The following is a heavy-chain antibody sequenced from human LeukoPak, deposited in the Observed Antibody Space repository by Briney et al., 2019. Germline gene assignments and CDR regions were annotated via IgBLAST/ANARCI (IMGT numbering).Heavy chain of an antibody. CDR3: AKGRNDPSGYCFDY. V-gene: IGHV3-30*18. J-gene: IGHJ4*02. D-gene: IGHD1-1*01. CDR1: GFTFSSYG. CDR2: ISYDGSNK. Sequence: PGGSLRLSCVGSGFTFSSYGMHWVRQAPGKGLEWVAVISYDGSNKYYADSVKGRFTISKDNSKNTLYLQMNSLRTEDTAVYYCAKGRNDPSGYCFDYWGQGTLLTISS.